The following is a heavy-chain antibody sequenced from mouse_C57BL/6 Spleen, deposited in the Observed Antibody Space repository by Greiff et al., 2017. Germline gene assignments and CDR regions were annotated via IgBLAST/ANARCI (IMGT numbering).Heavy chain of an antibody. V-gene: IGHV1-52*01. J-gene: IGHJ4*01. CDR2: IDPSDSET. Sequence: QVQLQQPGAELVRPGSSVKLSCKASGYTFTSYWMHWVKQRPIQGLEWIGNIDPSDSETHYNQKFKDKATLSVDKSSSTAYMQLSSLTSEDSAVYYCARSYYSNYLSYAMDYWGQGTSVTVSS. CDR3: ARSYYSNYLSYAMDY. D-gene: IGHD2-5*01. CDR1: GYTFTSYW.